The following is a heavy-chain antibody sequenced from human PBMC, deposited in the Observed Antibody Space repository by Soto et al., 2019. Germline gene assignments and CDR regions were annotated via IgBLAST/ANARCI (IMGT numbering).Heavy chain of an antibody. CDR2: ISGSGGST. CDR3: ANFPSVAAVGNPLYYSYGMDV. Sequence: PGGSLRLSCAASGFTFSSYAMSWVRQAPGKGLEWVSAISGSGGSTYYADSVKGRFTISRDNSKNTLYLQMNSLRAEDTAVYYCANFPSVAAVGNPLYYSYGMDVWGQGTTVNVSS. V-gene: IGHV3-23*01. J-gene: IGHJ6*02. D-gene: IGHD6-13*01. CDR1: GFTFSSYA.